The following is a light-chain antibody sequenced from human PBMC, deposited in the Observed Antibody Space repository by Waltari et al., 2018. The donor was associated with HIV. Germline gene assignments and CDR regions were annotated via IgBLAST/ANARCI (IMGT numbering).Light chain of an antibody. Sequence: EAMLTQSPATLSVSPGETVTLSCRASQSVGASLAWYQHRPGQSPRRLVYGAYTTAPGVPARFRGRGFGTDFTRTISNLQSGDFAVYFCQQYSTWPLYTFGQGTKLEI. V-gene: IGKV3-15*01. CDR3: QQYSTWPLYT. J-gene: IGKJ2*01. CDR2: GAY. CDR1: QSVGAS.